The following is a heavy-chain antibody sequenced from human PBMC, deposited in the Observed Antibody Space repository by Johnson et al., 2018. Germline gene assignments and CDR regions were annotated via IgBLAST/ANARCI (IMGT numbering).Heavy chain of an antibody. V-gene: IGHV3-43*01. J-gene: IGHJ3*02. CDR3: AKDRGGDTGSDAFDS. CDR2: ISWDGGST. Sequence: EVQLVESGGGVVQPGRSLRLSCAASGFTFSSYGMHWVRQAPGKGLEWVSLISWDGGSTYYADSVKGRFTISRDNSKNSLYLQMNSLRTEDPALYSCAKDRGGDTGSDAFDSWGQGTMVTVSS. D-gene: IGHD3-10*01. CDR1: GFTFSSYG.